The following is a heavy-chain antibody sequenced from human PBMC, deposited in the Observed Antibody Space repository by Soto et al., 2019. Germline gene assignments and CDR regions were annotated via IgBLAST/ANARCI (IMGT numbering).Heavy chain of an antibody. J-gene: IGHJ1*01. Sequence: PGEAVNLSCKGSGYTVTSYWISWVRQMPGKGLEWMGRIDPSDSYTNYSPSFQGHVTISADKSISTAYLQWSSLKASDTAMYYCARHDGDYDHGYWGQGTLLTVSS. D-gene: IGHD4-17*01. V-gene: IGHV5-10-1*01. CDR1: GYTVTSYW. CDR3: ARHDGDYDHGY. CDR2: IDPSDSYT.